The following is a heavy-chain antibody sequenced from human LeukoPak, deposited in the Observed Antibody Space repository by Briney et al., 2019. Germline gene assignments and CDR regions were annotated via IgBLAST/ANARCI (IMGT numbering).Heavy chain of an antibody. V-gene: IGHV3-30*01. J-gene: IGHJ6*03. CDR3: ARISTSLWDYMDV. Sequence: AGGSLRLSCAASGFTFSSYAMHWVRQAPGKGLEWVAVISYDGSNKYYADSVKGRFTISRDNSKNTLYLQMNSLRAEDTAVYYCARISTSLWDYMDVWGKGTTVTVSS. D-gene: IGHD2-2*01. CDR2: ISYDGSNK. CDR1: GFTFSSYA.